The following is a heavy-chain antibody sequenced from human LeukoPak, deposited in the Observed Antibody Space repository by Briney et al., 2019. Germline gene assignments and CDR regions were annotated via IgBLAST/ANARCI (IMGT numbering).Heavy chain of an antibody. CDR1: GFTVSSNY. CDR3: AREAYYDFWSAYSTYYMDV. Sequence: AGGSLRLSCAASGFTVSSNYMSWVRQAPGKGLEWVSVIYSGGSTYYADSVKGRFTISRDNSKNTLYLQMNSLRAEDTAVYYCAREAYYDFWSAYSTYYMDVWGKGTTVTVSS. D-gene: IGHD3-3*01. J-gene: IGHJ6*03. V-gene: IGHV3-53*01. CDR2: IYSGGST.